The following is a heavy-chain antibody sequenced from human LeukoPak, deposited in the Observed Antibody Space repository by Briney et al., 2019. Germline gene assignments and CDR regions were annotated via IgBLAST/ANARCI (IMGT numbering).Heavy chain of an antibody. J-gene: IGHJ6*03. CDR2: INHSGST. Sequence: SETLSLTCAVYGGSFSDYYWSWIRQPPGKGLEWIGEINHSGSTNYNPSLKSRVTISGDTSKNQFSLKLSSVTAADTAVYFCARVGYTYVINDWSRTGLGAYATKHYSHMDVWAKGPRSPAP. CDR3: ARVGYTYVINDWSRTGLGAYATKHYSHMDV. D-gene: IGHD5-18*01. V-gene: IGHV4-34*01. CDR1: GGSFSDYY.